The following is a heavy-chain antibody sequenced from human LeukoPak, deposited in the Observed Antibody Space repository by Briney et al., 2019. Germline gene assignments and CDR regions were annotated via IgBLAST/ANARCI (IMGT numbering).Heavy chain of an antibody. V-gene: IGHV3-7*01. Sequence: QPGGSLRLSCAASGFTFSSYWMSWVRQAPGKGLEWVANIKRDGSDYYYVDSVKGRFTISRDNAKNSLYLQMNSLRAEDTAVYYCAREQTPVIHYYFDSWGQGTLVTVSS. CDR3: AREQTPVIHYYFDS. J-gene: IGHJ4*02. CDR2: IKRDGSDY. CDR1: GFTFSSYW. D-gene: IGHD3-16*02.